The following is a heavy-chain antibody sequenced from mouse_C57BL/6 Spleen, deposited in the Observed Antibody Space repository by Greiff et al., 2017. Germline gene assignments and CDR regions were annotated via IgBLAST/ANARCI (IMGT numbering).Heavy chain of an antibody. CDR3: GREDDY. V-gene: IGHV1-42*01. Sequence: VQLQQSGPELVKPGASVKISCKASGFSFTGYYMNWVKQSPEKSLEWIGEISPSTGGTSYNQKFKAPATLTVDKTTSTAYMQLKSLTSEVSAVYYYGREDDYWGQGTTLTVSS. CDR1: GFSFTGYY. CDR2: ISPSTGGT. J-gene: IGHJ2*01.